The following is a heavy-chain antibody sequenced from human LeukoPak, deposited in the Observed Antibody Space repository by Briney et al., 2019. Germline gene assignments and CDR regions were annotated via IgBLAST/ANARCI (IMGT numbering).Heavy chain of an antibody. CDR2: IRYDGSNK. CDR3: AKGSHGSGSYYNPYYFDY. V-gene: IGHV3-30*02. J-gene: IGHJ4*02. Sequence: PGGSLRLSCAASGFTFSSYGMHWVRQAPGKGLEWVAFIRYDGSNKYYADSVKGRFTISRDNSKNTLYLQINSLRAEDTAVYYCAKGSHGSGSYYNPYYFDYWGQGTLVTVSS. D-gene: IGHD3-10*01. CDR1: GFTFSSYG.